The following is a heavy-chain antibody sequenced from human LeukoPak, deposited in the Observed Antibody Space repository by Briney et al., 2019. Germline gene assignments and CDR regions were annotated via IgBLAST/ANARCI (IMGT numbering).Heavy chain of an antibody. D-gene: IGHD1/OR15-1a*01. Sequence: GGSLRLSCAASGFTFSSYWMSWVRQAPGKGLEWVANIKQDGSEKYYVDSVKGRFTISRDNAKNSLYLQMNSLRAEDTAVYYCASPWSNDAFDIWGQGTMVTVSS. CDR1: GFTFSSYW. CDR2: IKQDGSEK. V-gene: IGHV3-7*01. CDR3: ASPWSNDAFDI. J-gene: IGHJ3*02.